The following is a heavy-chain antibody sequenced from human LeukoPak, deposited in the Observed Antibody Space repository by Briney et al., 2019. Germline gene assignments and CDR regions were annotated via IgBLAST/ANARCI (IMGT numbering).Heavy chain of an antibody. J-gene: IGHJ5*02. CDR3: AKTISGYCSRTSCLNWFDP. CDR1: GFIFSNVW. V-gene: IGHV3-23*01. Sequence: GGSLRLSCAVSGFIFSNVWMSWVRQAPGKGLEWVSTISDSSSTYYADSVKGRFTISRDNSKNTVYLQMNSLRVEDTAVYYCAKTISGYCSRTSCLNWFDPWGQGILVTVSS. D-gene: IGHD2-2*03. CDR2: ISDSSST.